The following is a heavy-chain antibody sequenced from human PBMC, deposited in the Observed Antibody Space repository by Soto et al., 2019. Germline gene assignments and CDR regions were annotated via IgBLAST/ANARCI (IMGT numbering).Heavy chain of an antibody. CDR1: GGSISSGGYY. D-gene: IGHD2-15*01. CDR3: ARRMQNYYAMDV. Sequence: QVQLQESGPGLVKPSQTLSLTCTVSGGSISSGGYYWSWIRQHPGKGLEWIGYIYYSGNTYYNPSLRSRVTISLDTSKNQFSLKLSSVTAADTAVYYCARRMQNYYAMDVWGQGPTVTVSS. CDR2: IYYSGNT. J-gene: IGHJ6*02. V-gene: IGHV4-31*03.